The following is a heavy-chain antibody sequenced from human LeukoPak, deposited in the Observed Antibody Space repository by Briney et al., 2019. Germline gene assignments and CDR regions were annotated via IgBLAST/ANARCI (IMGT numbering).Heavy chain of an antibody. CDR2: IRGDADDK. Sequence: GGSLRLSCAATGFTFSRYWMAWVRQAPGKGLEWVANIRGDADDKGYADSVKGRFTISRDNGKNSLYLQMNSLTDEDTAVYYCARDVAGALDFWGQGTLLIVSS. D-gene: IGHD6-19*01. V-gene: IGHV3-7*01. CDR3: ARDVAGALDF. CDR1: GFTFSRYW. J-gene: IGHJ4*02.